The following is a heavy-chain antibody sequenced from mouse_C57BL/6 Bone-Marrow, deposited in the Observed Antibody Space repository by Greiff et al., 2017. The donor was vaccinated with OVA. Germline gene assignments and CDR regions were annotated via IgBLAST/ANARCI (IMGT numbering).Heavy chain of an antibody. D-gene: IGHD1-1*01. V-gene: IGHV14-4*01. Sequence: EVQLQQSGAELVRPGASVTLSCTASGFNIKDDYMHWVKQRPEQGLEWIGWIDPENGDTEYASKFQGKATITADTSSNTAYLPLSSLTSEDTAVYYCTTGRFITTVVGVDYWGQGTTLTVSS. CDR3: TTGRFITTVVGVDY. J-gene: IGHJ2*01. CDR2: IDPENGDT. CDR1: GFNIKDDY.